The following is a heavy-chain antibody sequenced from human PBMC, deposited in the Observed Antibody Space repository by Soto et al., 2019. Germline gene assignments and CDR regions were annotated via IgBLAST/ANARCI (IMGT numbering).Heavy chain of an antibody. CDR2: IYWADDK. Sequence: QITLKESGPTLVKPTQTLTLTCTFSGFSLSTSGVGVGWIRQPPGKALEWLALIYWADDKRYSSSLNSRLTITKDTSKNPVVLTMTNMDPVDTATYYCAHSRPPRLLDYWGQGTLVTVSS. J-gene: IGHJ4*02. V-gene: IGHV2-5*02. CDR1: GFSLSTSGVG. D-gene: IGHD6-6*01. CDR3: AHSRPPRLLDY.